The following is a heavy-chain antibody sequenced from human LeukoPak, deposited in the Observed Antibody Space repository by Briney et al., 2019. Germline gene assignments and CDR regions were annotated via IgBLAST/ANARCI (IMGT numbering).Heavy chain of an antibody. CDR3: AKDGRLLLRSYYYYHMDV. CDR1: GFTFDDYA. D-gene: IGHD2-15*01. CDR2: ISWDGGST. J-gene: IGHJ6*03. Sequence: GGSLRLSCAASGFTFDDYAMHWVRQAPGKGLEWVSLISWDGGSTYYADSVKGRFTISRDNSKNSLYLQMNSLRAEDTALYYCAKDGRLLLRSYYYYHMDVWGKGTTVTVSS. V-gene: IGHV3-43D*03.